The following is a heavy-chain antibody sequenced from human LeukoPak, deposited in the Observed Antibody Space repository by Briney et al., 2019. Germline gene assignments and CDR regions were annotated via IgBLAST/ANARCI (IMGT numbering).Heavy chain of an antibody. J-gene: IGHJ4*02. Sequence: ASVKVSCKASGFTFSSHGLSWVRQAPGQGLEWMGWINPNSGGTNYAQKFQGRVTMTRDTSISTAYMELSRLRSDDTAVYYCARAASIAVVSNWGQGTLVTVSS. D-gene: IGHD6-19*01. CDR3: ARAASIAVVSN. CDR1: GFTFSSHG. V-gene: IGHV1-2*02. CDR2: INPNSGGT.